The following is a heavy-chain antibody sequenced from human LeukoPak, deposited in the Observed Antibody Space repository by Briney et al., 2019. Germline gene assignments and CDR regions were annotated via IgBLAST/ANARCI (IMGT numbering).Heavy chain of an antibody. CDR1: GFTFSSYW. CDR2: IKQDGSEK. J-gene: IGHJ3*02. D-gene: IGHD2-2*01. Sequence: GGSLRLSCAASGFTFSSYWMSWVRQAPGKGLEWVANIKQDGSEKYYVDSVKGRFTISRDNAKNSLYLQMNSLRAEDTAVYYCARHCSSTSCYLKRVDAFDIWGQGTMVTVSS. CDR3: ARHCSSTSCYLKRVDAFDI. V-gene: IGHV3-7*01.